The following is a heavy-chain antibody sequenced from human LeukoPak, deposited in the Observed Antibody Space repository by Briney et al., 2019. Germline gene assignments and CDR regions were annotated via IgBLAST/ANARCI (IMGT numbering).Heavy chain of an antibody. CDR2: IWYDGSNK. CDR1: GFTFDDYA. V-gene: IGHV3-33*08. CDR3: ARVKNYYDSSGDDAFDI. Sequence: GGSLRLSCAASGFTFDDYAMHWVRQAPGKGLEWVAVIWYDGSNKYYADSVKGRFTISRDNSKNTLYLQMNSLRAEDTAVYYCARVKNYYDSSGDDAFDIWGQGTMVTVSS. D-gene: IGHD3-22*01. J-gene: IGHJ3*02.